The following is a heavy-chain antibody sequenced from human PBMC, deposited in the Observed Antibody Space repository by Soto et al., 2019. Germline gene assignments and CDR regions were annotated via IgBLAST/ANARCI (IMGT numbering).Heavy chain of an antibody. CDR3: ARDLSLWFGELLPGWFDP. Sequence: SETLSLTCAVSGGSVISGSYYWSWIRQPPGKGLEWIGYIYYSGSTNYNPSLKSRVTISVDTSKNQFSLKLSSVTAADTAVYYCARDLSLWFGELLPGWFDPWGQGTLVTVSS. CDR2: IYYSGST. V-gene: IGHV4-61*01. D-gene: IGHD3-10*01. J-gene: IGHJ5*02. CDR1: GGSVISGSYY.